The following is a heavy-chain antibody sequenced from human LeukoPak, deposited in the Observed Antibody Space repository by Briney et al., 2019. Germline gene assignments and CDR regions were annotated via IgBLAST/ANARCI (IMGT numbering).Heavy chain of an antibody. V-gene: IGHV4-30-2*01. CDR3: ARVNIVATTFDY. CDR2: IYHSGTT. Sequence: SETLSLTCTVSGGSISSGGYYWTWIRQPPGKGLEWIGYIYHSGTTYYNPSLRSRVTISVDRSKNQFSLKLSSVTAADTAVYYCARVNIVATTFDYWGQGTLVTVSS. CDR1: GGSISSGGYY. J-gene: IGHJ4*02. D-gene: IGHD5-12*01.